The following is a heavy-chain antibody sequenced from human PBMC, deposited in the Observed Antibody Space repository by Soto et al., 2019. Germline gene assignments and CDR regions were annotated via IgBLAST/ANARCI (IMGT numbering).Heavy chain of an antibody. V-gene: IGHV1-18*01. CDR1: GYRFDSYC. D-gene: IGHD3-9*01. Sequence: QVQLVQSGPDVKKPGASVKVSCKASGYRFDSYCINWIRQAPGQGLEWMGWISARNDDRKYAHKFQDRVTLTRETSSSTAYMEVRCRASDDSSVYYCARDGKYFALNMWGQGTMVTVSS. CDR3: ARDGKYFALNM. J-gene: IGHJ3*02. CDR2: ISARNDDR.